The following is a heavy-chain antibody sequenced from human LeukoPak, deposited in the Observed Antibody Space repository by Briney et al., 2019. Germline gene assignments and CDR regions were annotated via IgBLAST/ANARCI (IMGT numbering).Heavy chain of an antibody. CDR1: GGTFSSYA. Sequence: GASVKVSCKASGGTFSSYAISWVRQAPGQGLEWMGGIIPIFGTANYAQKFQGRVTITADKSTSTAYMELSSLRSEDTAVYYCARDMVRGVRGAFDIWGQGTMVTVSS. V-gene: IGHV1-69*06. J-gene: IGHJ3*02. CDR3: ARDMVRGVRGAFDI. CDR2: IIPIFGTA. D-gene: IGHD3-10*01.